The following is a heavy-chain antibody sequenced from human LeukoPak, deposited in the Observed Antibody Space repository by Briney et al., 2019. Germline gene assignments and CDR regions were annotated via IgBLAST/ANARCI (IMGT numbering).Heavy chain of an antibody. CDR3: AKDPLEYYYRVNYFDY. Sequence: GGPLRLSCAASGFTFSNYGMNWVRQAPGKGRGGVSGITGNGGTTYYADSVKGRFTISRDNSKNTLYLQMSSLRAEDTAVYYCAKDPLEYYYRVNYFDYWGQGTLVTVSS. CDR1: GFTFSNYG. V-gene: IGHV3-23*01. D-gene: IGHD3-10*01. CDR2: ITGNGGTT. J-gene: IGHJ4*02.